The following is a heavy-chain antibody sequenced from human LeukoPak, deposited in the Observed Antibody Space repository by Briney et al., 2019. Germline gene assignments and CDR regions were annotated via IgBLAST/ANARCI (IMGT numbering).Heavy chain of an antibody. J-gene: IGHJ5*02. D-gene: IGHD3-10*01. CDR1: GGSISSGGYS. CDR3: ARELWFANAPGSWLDP. V-gene: IGHV4-30-2*01. Sequence: SETLSLTCAVSGGSISSGGYSWSWIRQPPGKGLEWIGYIFHTGSTFYNPSLKSRVTISVDNSKNQFSLRLSSVTAADTAVYYCARELWFANAPGSWLDPWGQGTLVTVS. CDR2: IFHTGST.